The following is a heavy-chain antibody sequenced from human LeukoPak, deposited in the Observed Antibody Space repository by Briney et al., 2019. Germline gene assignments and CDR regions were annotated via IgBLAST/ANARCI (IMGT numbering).Heavy chain of an antibody. CDR2: IYYSGST. Sequence: SETLSLTCTVSGGSISSSSYYWGWIRQPPGKGLEWIGSIYYSGSTYYNPSLKGRVTISVDTSKNQFSLKLSSVTAADTAVYYCARLRDGSGSYSIDYWGQGTLVTVSS. V-gene: IGHV4-39*01. D-gene: IGHD3-10*01. J-gene: IGHJ4*02. CDR3: ARLRDGSGSYSIDY. CDR1: GGSISSSSYY.